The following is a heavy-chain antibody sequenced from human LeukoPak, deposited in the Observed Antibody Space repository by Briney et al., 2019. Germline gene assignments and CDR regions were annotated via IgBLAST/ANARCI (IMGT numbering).Heavy chain of an antibody. D-gene: IGHD2-21*01. CDR1: GESISGFY. V-gene: IGHV4-59*01. J-gene: IGHJ4*02. Sequence: SETLSLTCTVSGESISGFYWTWIRQPPGKGLEWIGYIYYSGSTNYNPSLNSRVTMSVDTSKNQFSLKLSSVTAADTAVYYWARGVVIAPQTFDYWGQGTLVTVSS. CDR2: IYYSGST. CDR3: ARGVVIAPQTFDY.